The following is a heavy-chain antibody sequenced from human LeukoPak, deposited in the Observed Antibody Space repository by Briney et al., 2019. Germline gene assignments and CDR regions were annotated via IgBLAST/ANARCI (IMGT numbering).Heavy chain of an antibody. V-gene: IGHV4-39*01. J-gene: IGHJ6*02. CDR1: GGSISSGSYY. D-gene: IGHD2-21*02. CDR3: ARYCGGDFYSPYYGMDV. CDR2: IFYSGST. Sequence: SETLSLTCSVSGGSISSGSYYWGWFRQPPGKGLEWIGSIFYSGSTYYNPSLKSRVTLAVDTSKNQISLKLSSVTAADTAVYYCARYCGGDFYSPYYGMDVGGQGTTVTVSS.